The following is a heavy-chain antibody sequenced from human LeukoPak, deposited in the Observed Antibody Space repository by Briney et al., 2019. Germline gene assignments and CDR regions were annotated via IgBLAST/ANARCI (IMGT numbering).Heavy chain of an antibody. CDR3: AKDFDCTSGSCLTNWFDP. Sequence: GGSLRLSCAASGFTFSSYAMHWVRQAPGKGLEWVALISYDESKEYYADSVKGRVTISRDNSKNTVYLQMNSLRVEDTAIYYCAKDFDCTSGSCLTNWFDPWGQGTLVTVSS. J-gene: IGHJ5*02. V-gene: IGHV3-30*04. CDR2: ISYDESKE. CDR1: GFTFSSYA. D-gene: IGHD2-2*01.